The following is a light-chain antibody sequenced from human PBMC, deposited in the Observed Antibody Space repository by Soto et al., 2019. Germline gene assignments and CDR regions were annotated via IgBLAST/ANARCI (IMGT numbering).Light chain of an antibody. Sequence: DFVMTQSPDSLAVSLGERATINCKSSQSLLYSSNNKNYLAWYQQKPGQPPKLLIYWASTRETGVPDRVSGSVSGTDFTLTISSLQAEDVAVYYCQQYYSTPRTFGQGTKVEIK. V-gene: IGKV4-1*01. CDR1: QSLLYSSNNKNY. CDR2: WAS. J-gene: IGKJ1*01. CDR3: QQYYSTPRT.